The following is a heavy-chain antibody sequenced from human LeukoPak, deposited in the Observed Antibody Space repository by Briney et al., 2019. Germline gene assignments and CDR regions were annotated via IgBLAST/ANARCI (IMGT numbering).Heavy chain of an antibody. J-gene: IGHJ6*02. V-gene: IGHV4-30-2*01. Sequence: SETLSLTCAVSGGSIRSGGYSWSWIRQPPGKGLEWIGYIYHSGSTYYNPSLKSRVTISVDRSKNQFSLKLSSVTAADTAVYYCARVAGLQDGYYYYGMDVWGQGTTVTVSS. CDR1: GGSIRSGGYS. D-gene: IGHD4-11*01. CDR3: ARVAGLQDGYYYYGMDV. CDR2: IYHSGST.